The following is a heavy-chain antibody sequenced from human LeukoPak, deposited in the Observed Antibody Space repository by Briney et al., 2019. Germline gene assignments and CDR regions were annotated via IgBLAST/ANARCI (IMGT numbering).Heavy chain of an antibody. CDR1: GGSLSSYY. CDR3: ARVGGYSSSWYIDY. D-gene: IGHD6-13*01. V-gene: IGHV4-4*07. J-gene: IGHJ4*02. CDR2: IYTSGST. Sequence: SETLSLTCTLSGGSLSSYYWSWIRHPAGKGLEWIVRIYTSGSTTYNPSLKSRVSTSVDTSHNQFSLKLSSMTAADTAVYYCARVGGYSSSWYIDYWGQGTMVTVSS.